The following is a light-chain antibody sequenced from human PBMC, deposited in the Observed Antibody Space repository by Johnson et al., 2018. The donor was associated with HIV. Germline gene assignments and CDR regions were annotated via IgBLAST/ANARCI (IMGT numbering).Light chain of an antibody. CDR2: ENN. CDR3: GTWDISLRSYV. Sequence: QSVLTQPPSVSAAPGQKVTISCSGSSSNIGNNYVSWYQQLPGTAPKLLIYENNKRPSGIPDRFSGSKSGTSATLGITGLQTGDEADYYCGTWDISLRSYVFGTAPKFPAL. CDR1: SSNIGNNY. V-gene: IGLV1-51*02. J-gene: IGLJ1*01.